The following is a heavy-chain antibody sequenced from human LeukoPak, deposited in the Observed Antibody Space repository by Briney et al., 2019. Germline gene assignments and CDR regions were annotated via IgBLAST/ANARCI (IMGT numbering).Heavy chain of an antibody. CDR1: GFTFGDYA. CDR2: IRSKAYGGTT. CDR3: TRHDSSGSTDYFDY. D-gene: IGHD3-22*01. Sequence: PGGSLRLSCTASGFTFGDYAMSWVRQAPGKGLEWVGFIRSKAYGGTTEYAASVKGRFTISRDDSKSIAYLQMNSLKTEDTAVYYCTRHDSSGSTDYFDYWGQGTLVTVSS. J-gene: IGHJ4*02. V-gene: IGHV3-49*04.